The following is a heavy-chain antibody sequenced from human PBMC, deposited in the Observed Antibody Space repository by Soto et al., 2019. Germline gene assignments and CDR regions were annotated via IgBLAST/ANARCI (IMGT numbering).Heavy chain of an antibody. CDR2: ISNDGSST. Sequence: EVQLGESGGGLVQPGVSLRLSWVASGFTFSSYWMHWVRQAPGKGLVLVSSISNDGSSTSYADPVKGRFTISRDNAKNTLYLQMNSLRAEDTAVYYCARLPNKSPQNWGQGTLVIVSP. CDR1: GFTFSSYW. CDR3: ARLPNKSPQN. J-gene: IGHJ1*01. V-gene: IGHV3-74*01.